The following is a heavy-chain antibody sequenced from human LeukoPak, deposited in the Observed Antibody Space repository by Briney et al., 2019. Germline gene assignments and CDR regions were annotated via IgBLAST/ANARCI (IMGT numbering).Heavy chain of an antibody. J-gene: IGHJ3*02. CDR1: GFTFSSYA. V-gene: IGHV3-23*01. D-gene: IGHD1-26*01. Sequence: GGSQRLSCAASGFTFSSYAMSWVRQAPGKGLEWVSSISGSDGTTYYADSVKGRFTVSRDNAKNTLYLQMNSLRAEDTAVYYCARVIGWDEPFDIWGQGTMVTVSS. CDR3: ARVIGWDEPFDI. CDR2: ISGSDGTT.